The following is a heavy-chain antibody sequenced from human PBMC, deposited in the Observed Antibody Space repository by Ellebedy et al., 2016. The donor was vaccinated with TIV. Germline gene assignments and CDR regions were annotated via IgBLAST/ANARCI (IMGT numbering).Heavy chain of an antibody. V-gene: IGHV3-30*02. CDR1: GFMFSSYG. CDR3: AKNGGNYMDV. CDR2: IRFDGGDK. Sequence: GESLKISCAASGFMFSSYGMYWVRQAPGKGLACVAFIRFDGGDKDYADSVRGRFTISRDNSKNTLFLQMNSLTTEDTAVHYCAKNGGNYMDVWGQGTTVIVSS. J-gene: IGHJ6*02. D-gene: IGHD1-7*01.